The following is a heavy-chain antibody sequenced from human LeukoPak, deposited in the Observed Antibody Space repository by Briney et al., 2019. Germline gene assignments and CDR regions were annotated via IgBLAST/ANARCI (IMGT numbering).Heavy chain of an antibody. CDR3: AKERPHGMDV. V-gene: IGHV3-9*01. Sequence: PGRSLRLSCAASGFTFDDYAMHWVRQAPGKGLEWVSGISWNSGSIGYADSVKGRFTISRDNAKNSLFLQMSSLRADDTAVYFCAKERPHGMDVWGQGTTVTVSS. CDR1: GFTFDDYA. D-gene: IGHD6-6*01. CDR2: ISWNSGSI. J-gene: IGHJ6*02.